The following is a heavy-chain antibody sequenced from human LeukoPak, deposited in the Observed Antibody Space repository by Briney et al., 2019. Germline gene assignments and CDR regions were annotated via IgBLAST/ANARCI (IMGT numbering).Heavy chain of an antibody. D-gene: IGHD3-22*01. J-gene: IGHJ3*02. CDR3: AKGFDSSGSYYELDAFDI. CDR2: ISGSGGST. Sequence: AWSLSLSCASAGFTFSSYAMSWVRQAPRKGLEWGWAISGSGGSTYYADSVKGRFTISRDNSKNTLYLQMNSLRAEDTAVYYCAKGFDSSGSYYELDAFDIWGQGTMVTVSS. CDR1: GFTFSSYA. V-gene: IGHV3-23*01.